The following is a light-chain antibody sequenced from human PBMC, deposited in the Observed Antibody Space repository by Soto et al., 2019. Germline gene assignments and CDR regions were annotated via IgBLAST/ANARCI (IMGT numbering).Light chain of an antibody. J-gene: IGKJ5*01. CDR2: DVF. CDR1: QGISSA. V-gene: IGKV1-13*02. CDR3: PQIETYPLT. Sequence: AIQVTQSPSSLSASVGDTVTITCRASQGISSAFAWYQPKQGKVPRLLIYDVFNLQSGVPSRFSGSGSGTDFTLTISRLHPEDFATYYCPQIETYPLTFGQGTRLEVK.